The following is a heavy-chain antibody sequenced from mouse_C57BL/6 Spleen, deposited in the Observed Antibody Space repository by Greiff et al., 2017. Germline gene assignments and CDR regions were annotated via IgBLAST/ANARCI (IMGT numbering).Heavy chain of an antibody. V-gene: IGHV1-52*01. CDR2: IDPSDSET. J-gene: IGHJ4*01. Sequence: VQLQQPGAELVRPGSSVKLSCKASGYTFTSYWMHWVKQRPIQGLEWIGNIDPSDSETHYNQKFKDKATLTVDKSSSTAYMQLSSLTSEDSAVYYCARWGLLRYYAMDYWGQGTSVTVSS. CDR1: GYTFTSYW. CDR3: ARWGLLRYYAMDY. D-gene: IGHD2-3*01.